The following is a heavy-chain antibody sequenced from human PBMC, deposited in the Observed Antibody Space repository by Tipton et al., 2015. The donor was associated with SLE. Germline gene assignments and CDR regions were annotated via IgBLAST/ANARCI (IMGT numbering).Heavy chain of an antibody. V-gene: IGHV4-34*01. D-gene: IGHD3-3*01. Sequence: GPVKPSETLSLTCAVYGASFSGYYWSWIRQPPGKGLEWIGEINHSGGTNYNPSLKSRVTVSVDTSKNQFSLKLSSVTAADTAVYYCARGRAITILTALFCDYWGQGTLVTVSS. CDR3: ARGRAITILTALFCDY. CDR2: INHSGGT. J-gene: IGHJ4*02. CDR1: GASFSGYY.